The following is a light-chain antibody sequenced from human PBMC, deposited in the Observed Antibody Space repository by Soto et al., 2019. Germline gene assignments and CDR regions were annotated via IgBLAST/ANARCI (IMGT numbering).Light chain of an antibody. CDR3: QVWDSSSDRLV. V-gene: IGLV3-21*04. CDR1: NIGSKS. J-gene: IGLJ2*01. CDR2: SDP. Sequence: SYELTQPPSVSVAPGKTARISCGGNNIGSKSVHWYQRQPGQAPVLVIYSDPDLPSGIPERFSGSNSGNTATLTISRVEAGDEADYYCQVWDSSSDRLVFGGGTKLTVL.